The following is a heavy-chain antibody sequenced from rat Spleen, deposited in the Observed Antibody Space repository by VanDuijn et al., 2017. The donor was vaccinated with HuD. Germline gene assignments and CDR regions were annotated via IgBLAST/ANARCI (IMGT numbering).Heavy chain of an antibody. D-gene: IGHD4-3*01. V-gene: IGHV5-25*01. CDR2: ITNIAGGT. CDR1: GLSFSNYD. Sequence: EVQLVESGGGLVQPGRSMKLSCAASGLSFSNYDMAWVRQAPTKGLEWVASITNIAGGTYYTDSVRGRFTISRDIAKSTLYLQMDSLRSEDTATYYCTSPYNSGQRFPFAYWGQGTLVTVSS. CDR3: TSPYNSGQRFPFAY. J-gene: IGHJ3*01.